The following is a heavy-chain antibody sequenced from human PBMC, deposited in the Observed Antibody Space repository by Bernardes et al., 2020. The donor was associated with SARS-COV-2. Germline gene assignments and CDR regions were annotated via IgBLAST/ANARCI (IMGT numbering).Heavy chain of an antibody. CDR1: GFIFSNAW. CDR2: IKSKSDGATI. D-gene: IGHD3-10*01. V-gene: IGHV3-15*01. Sequence: GGSLRLSCVGSGFIFSNAWINWVRQAPGKGLEWVGRIKSKSDGATIDYAAAVKGRFTISRDDSKKTLYLQMNSLTREDTAVYYCTILVVQGVEGAVHDVFAEWGQGTTVKVSS. CDR3: TILVVQGVEGAVHDVFAE. J-gene: IGHJ3*01.